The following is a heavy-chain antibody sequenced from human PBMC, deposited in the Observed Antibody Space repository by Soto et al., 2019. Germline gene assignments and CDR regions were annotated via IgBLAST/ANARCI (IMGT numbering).Heavy chain of an antibody. Sequence: EVQLLESGGGLVQPGGSLRLSCAASGFTFSSYAMSWVRQAPGKGLEWVSAISGSGGSTYYADSVKGRFTISRDNSKNTLYLQMNSLRAEDTAVYYCAKGGGYSYGYSDYWGQVTLVTVSS. CDR2: ISGSGGST. J-gene: IGHJ4*02. CDR1: GFTFSSYA. D-gene: IGHD5-18*01. V-gene: IGHV3-23*01. CDR3: AKGGGYSYGYSDY.